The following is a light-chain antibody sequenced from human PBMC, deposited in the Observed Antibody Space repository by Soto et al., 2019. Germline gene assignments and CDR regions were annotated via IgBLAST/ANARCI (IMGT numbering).Light chain of an antibody. CDR1: KSVSSD. V-gene: IGKV3-15*01. CDR3: QQYNEWPLT. CDR2: GAA. Sequence: EVVMTQSPATLSVSPGERVLLSCRASKSVSSDLAGYDQKPGQPPRLLIYGAATRATGIPGRFSGSWSGTECTLTISSLQSEDCGVYYCQQYNEWPLTFGGGTKVEIK. J-gene: IGKJ4*01.